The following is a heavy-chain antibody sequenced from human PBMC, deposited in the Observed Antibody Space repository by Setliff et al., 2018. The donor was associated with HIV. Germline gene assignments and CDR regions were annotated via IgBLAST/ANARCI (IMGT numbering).Heavy chain of an antibody. J-gene: IGHJ4*02. V-gene: IGHV4-4*09. Sequence: SETLSLTCTVSGGSISTYYWTWIRQPPGKGLEWIGYIYTSGSTSYNPSLKSRLTISLDTSKNQFSQKLSSVTAADTAVYYCARQERYCTSADCYRYFNYWGQGTLVTVSS. D-gene: IGHD2-2*02. CDR1: GGSISTYY. CDR2: IYTSGST. CDR3: ARQERYCTSADCYRYFNY.